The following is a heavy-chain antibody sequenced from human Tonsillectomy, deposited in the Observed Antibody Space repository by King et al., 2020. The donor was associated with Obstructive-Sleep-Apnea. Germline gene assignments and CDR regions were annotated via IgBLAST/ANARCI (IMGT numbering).Heavy chain of an antibody. CDR2: ITWNGGRI. D-gene: IGHD6-19*01. V-gene: IGHV3-9*01. Sequence: VQLVESGGGLVQPARSLRLSCAASGFTFDDYAMHWVRQAPGKGLEWVSGITWNGGRIGYAASVKGRFTISRDNAKNSLYLQMNSLRAEDTAFYYCAKDIAVAAMVAFDIWGQGTLVTVSS. J-gene: IGHJ3*02. CDR1: GFTFDDYA. CDR3: AKDIAVAAMVAFDI.